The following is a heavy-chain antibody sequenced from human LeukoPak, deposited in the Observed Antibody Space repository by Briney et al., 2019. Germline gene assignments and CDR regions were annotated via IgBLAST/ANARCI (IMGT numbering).Heavy chain of an antibody. Sequence: GGSLRLSCAASGFTFITYSMTWIRQAPGKGLEWVSYISSSGSTIYYADSVKGRFTISRDNAKNSLYLQMNSLRAEDTAVYYCARDEPSMPGYSSSWSNWGQGTLVTVSS. D-gene: IGHD6-13*01. J-gene: IGHJ4*02. CDR1: GFTFITYS. CDR2: ISSSGSTI. V-gene: IGHV3-48*04. CDR3: ARDEPSMPGYSSSWSN.